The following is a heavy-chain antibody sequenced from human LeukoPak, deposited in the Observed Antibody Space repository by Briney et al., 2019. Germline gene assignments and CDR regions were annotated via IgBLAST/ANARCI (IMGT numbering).Heavy chain of an antibody. CDR2: ISAYNGNT. J-gene: IGHJ4*02. Sequence: ASVKVSCKASGGTFSSYAISWVRQAPGQGLEWMGWISAYNGNTNYAQKLQGRVTMTTDTSTSTAYMELRSLRSDDTAVYYCARAAVTTSDFDYWGQGTLVTVSS. CDR3: ARAAVTTSDFDY. V-gene: IGHV1-18*01. D-gene: IGHD4-17*01. CDR1: GGTFSSYA.